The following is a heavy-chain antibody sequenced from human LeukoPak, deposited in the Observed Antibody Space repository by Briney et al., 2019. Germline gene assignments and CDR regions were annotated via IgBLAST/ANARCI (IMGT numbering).Heavy chain of an antibody. CDR1: GYTFTGYY. CDR3: ARVRDYDISTGPAHAAFDI. J-gene: IGHJ3*02. CDR2: INPNSGGT. Sequence: GASVKVSCKASGYTFTGYYMHWVRQAPGQGLEWMGWINPNSGGTNYAQKFQGRVTMTRDTSISTAYMELSRLRSDDTAVYYCARVRDYDISTGPAHAAFDIWGQGTMVTVSS. V-gene: IGHV1-2*02. D-gene: IGHD3-9*01.